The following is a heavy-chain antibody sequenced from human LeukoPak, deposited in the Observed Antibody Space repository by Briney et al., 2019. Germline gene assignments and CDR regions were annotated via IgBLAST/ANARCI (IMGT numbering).Heavy chain of an antibody. CDR1: GFTVSSSY. V-gene: IGHV3-23*01. J-gene: IGHJ4*02. CDR3: AKDFYSSGWYFDY. CDR2: ISGSGGST. D-gene: IGHD6-19*01. Sequence: GGSLRLSCAASGFTVSSSYMSWVRQAPGKGLEWVSAISGSGGSTYYADSVKGRFTISRDNSKNTLYLQMNSLRAEDTALYYCAKDFYSSGWYFDYWGQGTLVTVSS.